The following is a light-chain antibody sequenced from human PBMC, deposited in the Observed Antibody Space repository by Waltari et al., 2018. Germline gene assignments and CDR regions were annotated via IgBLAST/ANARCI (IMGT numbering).Light chain of an antibody. Sequence: EIVLTQPPRTLSLSPGESATLSCRASQSVSSSHLAWYQQKPGQAPSLLLYDASSRATGIPDRFSGSGSGTDFTLTIRRLEPEDFAVYYCQQYGSSLLYTFGQGTKLEIK. CDR1: QSVSSSH. V-gene: IGKV3-20*01. CDR3: QQYGSSLLYT. CDR2: DAS. J-gene: IGKJ2*01.